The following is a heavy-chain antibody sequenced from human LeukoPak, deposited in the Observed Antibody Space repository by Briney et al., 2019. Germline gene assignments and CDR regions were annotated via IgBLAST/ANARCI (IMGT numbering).Heavy chain of an antibody. D-gene: IGHD7-27*01. Sequence: ASVKVSCTASGYTFTSYDFNWVRQATGQRPEWMGWMSPNSGGTGYAQKFQDRVTMTRNTSISTAYMELSSLRSDDTAVYYCARGPPNWGYDYWGPGTLVTVSS. CDR1: GYTFTSYD. J-gene: IGHJ4*02. CDR3: ARGPPNWGYDY. CDR2: MSPNSGGT. V-gene: IGHV1-8*01.